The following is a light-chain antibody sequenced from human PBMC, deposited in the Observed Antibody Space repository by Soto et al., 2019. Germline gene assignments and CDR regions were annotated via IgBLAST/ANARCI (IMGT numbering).Light chain of an antibody. CDR3: QPYNYWPPLWT. Sequence: EIVMTQSPATLSVSPGERATLSCRASQSVSSNLAWYQQKPGQAPRLLIYGASTRATGIPARFSGSGSGTEFTLTISSLQSEEFAVYYCQPYNYWPPLWTFGQGTMV. V-gene: IGKV3-15*01. CDR2: GAS. CDR1: QSVSSN. J-gene: IGKJ1*01.